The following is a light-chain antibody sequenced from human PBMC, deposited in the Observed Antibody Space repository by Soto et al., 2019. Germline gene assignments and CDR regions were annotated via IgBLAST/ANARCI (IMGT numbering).Light chain of an antibody. CDR3: QQYNHYWT. V-gene: IGKV1-5*01. Sequence: DNQVSHSPATLSGSVGDRVTLTFRASQTISSWLAWYQQKPGKAPKVLIYDASSLESGVPSRFSGSGSGTEFSLTISSLQPDDFATYYCQQYNHYWTFGQGTKVDIK. CDR1: QTISSW. J-gene: IGKJ1*01. CDR2: DAS.